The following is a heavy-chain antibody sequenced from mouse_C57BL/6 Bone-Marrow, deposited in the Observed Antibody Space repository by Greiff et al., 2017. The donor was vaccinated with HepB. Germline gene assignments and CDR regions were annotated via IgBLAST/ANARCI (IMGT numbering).Heavy chain of an antibody. CDR2: IDPENGDT. J-gene: IGHJ4*01. D-gene: IGHD1-1*01. CDR3: TSITTVVGMDY. CDR1: GFNIKDDY. V-gene: IGHV14-4*01. Sequence: VQLKQSGAELVRPGASVKLSCTASGFNIKDDYMHWVKQRPEQGLEWVGWIDPENGDTEYASKFQGKATITADTSSNTAYLKLSSLTSEDTAVYYCTSITTVVGMDYWGQGTSVTVSS.